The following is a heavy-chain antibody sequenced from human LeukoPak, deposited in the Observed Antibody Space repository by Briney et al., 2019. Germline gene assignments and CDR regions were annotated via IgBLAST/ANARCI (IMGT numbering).Heavy chain of an antibody. D-gene: IGHD5-24*01. V-gene: IGHV3-48*01. J-gene: IGHJ4*02. CDR1: GFTFSSYS. Sequence: PGGSLRLSCAASGFTFSSYSMNWVRQAPGKGLEWVSYISSSSSTIYYADSVKGRFTISRDNAKNSLYLQMNSLRAEDTAVYYCAKRLRDGYNSPIDFWGQGTLVTVSS. CDR3: AKRLRDGYNSPIDF. CDR2: ISSSSSTI.